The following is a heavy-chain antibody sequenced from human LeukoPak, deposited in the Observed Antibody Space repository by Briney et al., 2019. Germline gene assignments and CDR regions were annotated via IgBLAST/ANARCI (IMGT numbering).Heavy chain of an antibody. D-gene: IGHD2-15*01. Sequence: SQTLSLTCAISGDSVSSNSAAWNWIRQSPSRGLEWLGRTYYRSKWYNDYAVSVKSRITINPDTSKNQFSLQLSSVTPEDTAVYCCARWDIGGESKGFDPWGQGTLVTVSS. J-gene: IGHJ5*02. CDR2: TYYRSKWYN. CDR3: ARWDIGGESKGFDP. CDR1: GDSVSSNSAA. V-gene: IGHV6-1*01.